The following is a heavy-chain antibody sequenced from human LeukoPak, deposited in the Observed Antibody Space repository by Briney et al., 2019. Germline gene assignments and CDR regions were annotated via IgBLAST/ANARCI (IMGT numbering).Heavy chain of an antibody. CDR2: ISGSGDST. J-gene: IGHJ4*02. Sequence: GGSLRLSCAASGFTFSSYAMSWVRQAPGNGLEWVSGISGSGDSTYYADSVKGRFTISRDNSKNTLYLQMNSLRAEDTAVYYCARDRQTFFVYWGQGTLVTVSS. CDR3: ARDRQTFFVY. CDR1: GFTFSSYA. V-gene: IGHV3-23*01.